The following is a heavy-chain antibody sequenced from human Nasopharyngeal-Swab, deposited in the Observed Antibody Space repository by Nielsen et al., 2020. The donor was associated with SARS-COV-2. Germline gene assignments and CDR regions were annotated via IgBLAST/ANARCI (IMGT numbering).Heavy chain of an antibody. CDR1: GGSISSDY. Sequence: SETLSLTCTVSGGSISSDYWSWIRQPPGKGLEWIGYIYYSGSTNYNPTPKSRVTISVDTSKNQFSLKLSSVTAADTAVYYCARASDYGGNYEPFDYWGQGTLVTVSS. CDR3: ARASDYGGNYEPFDY. CDR2: IYYSGST. D-gene: IGHD4-23*01. V-gene: IGHV4-59*01. J-gene: IGHJ4*02.